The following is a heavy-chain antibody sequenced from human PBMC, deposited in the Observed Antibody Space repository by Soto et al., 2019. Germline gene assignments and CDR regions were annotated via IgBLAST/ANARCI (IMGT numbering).Heavy chain of an antibody. V-gene: IGHV3-30-3*01. J-gene: IGHJ5*02. Sequence: QVQLVESGGGVVQPGRSLRLSCAASGFTFSSYAMHWVRQAPGKGLEWVAVISYDGSNKYYADSVKGRFTISRDNSKNTLYLQMNSLRAEDTAVYYCASGLGSTSSSRWFDPWGQGTLFTVSS. CDR2: ISYDGSNK. CDR1: GFTFSSYA. D-gene: IGHD2-2*01. CDR3: ASGLGSTSSSRWFDP.